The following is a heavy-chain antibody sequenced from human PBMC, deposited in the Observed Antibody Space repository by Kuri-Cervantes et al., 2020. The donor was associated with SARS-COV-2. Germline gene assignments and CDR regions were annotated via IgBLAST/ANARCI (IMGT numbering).Heavy chain of an antibody. D-gene: IGHD6-19*01. V-gene: IGHV1-69*10. CDR1: GGTFSTAI. CDR2: IMPALGMP. J-gene: IGHJ4*02. CDR3: ASDGVSGSLSLDF. Sequence: SVKVSCKASGGTFSTAIVSWVRQGPGQGLEWMGGIMPALGMPNYAHKFRGRVTLTADTTTTTAYLELSGLKTEDTALYYCASDGVSGSLSLDFWGQGTLVTVSS.